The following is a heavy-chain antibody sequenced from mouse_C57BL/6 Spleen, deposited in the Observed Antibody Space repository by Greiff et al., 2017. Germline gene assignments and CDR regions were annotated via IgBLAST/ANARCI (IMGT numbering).Heavy chain of an antibody. Sequence: EVQLQESGPGLVKPSQSLSLTCSVTGYSITSGYYWNWIRQFPGNKLEWMGYISYDGSNNYNPSLKNRIPITRDTSKNQFFLKLNSLTTEDTATFYCARGNDGYYAWFAYWGQGTLVTVSA. CDR3: ARGNDGYYAWFAY. CDR1: GYSITSGYY. CDR2: ISYDGSN. V-gene: IGHV3-6*01. D-gene: IGHD2-3*01. J-gene: IGHJ3*01.